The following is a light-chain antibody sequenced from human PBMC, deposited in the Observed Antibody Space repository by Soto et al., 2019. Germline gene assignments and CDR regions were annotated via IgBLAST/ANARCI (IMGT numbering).Light chain of an antibody. Sequence: DIQLTQSPSFLSASVGDRVTITCRASQGISSYLAWYQQKPGKAPKLLIYAASTLQSGVPSRFSGSGSGTEFNLTISSLQPEDFATYYCQQLNSYPPNFGGGTQVEIK. CDR1: QGISSY. V-gene: IGKV1-9*01. CDR2: AAS. J-gene: IGKJ4*01. CDR3: QQLNSYPPN.